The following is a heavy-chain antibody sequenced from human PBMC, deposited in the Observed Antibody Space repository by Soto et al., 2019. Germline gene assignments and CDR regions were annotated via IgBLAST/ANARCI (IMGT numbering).Heavy chain of an antibody. CDR1: GFTFSSYP. CDR2: INSSGGST. Sequence: EVQLLASGGGLVQPGGSLRLSCLASGFTFSSYPMSWVRQAPGKGLEWVSGINSSGGSTYYADSVKGRFTISRDNSKNTLYLQMSSLSAEDTAVYYCAKDRWVGAAAGLFDYWGQGTLLTVSS. V-gene: IGHV3-23*01. CDR3: AKDRWVGAAAGLFDY. J-gene: IGHJ4*02. D-gene: IGHD6-13*01.